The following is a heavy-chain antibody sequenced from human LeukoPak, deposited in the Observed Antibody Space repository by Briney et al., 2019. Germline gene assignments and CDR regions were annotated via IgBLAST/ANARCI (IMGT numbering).Heavy chain of an antibody. CDR1: GFTFSSYG. V-gene: IGHV3-30*03. Sequence: GGSLRLSCAASGFTFSSYGMHWVRQAPGKGLEWVAVISYDGSNKYYADSVKGRFTISRDNSKNTLYLQMNSLRAEDTAVYYCARGVGAAADRYYYYYYGMDVWGQGTTVTVSS. CDR2: ISYDGSNK. CDR3: ARGVGAAADRYYYYYYGMDV. D-gene: IGHD6-13*01. J-gene: IGHJ6*02.